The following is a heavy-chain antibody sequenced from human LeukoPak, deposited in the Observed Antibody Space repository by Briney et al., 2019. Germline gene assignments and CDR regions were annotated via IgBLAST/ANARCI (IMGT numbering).Heavy chain of an antibody. V-gene: IGHV5-51*01. CDR1: GYYVTTNW. Sequence: GESLKISCKGSGYYVTTNWIGWVRQMPGKGLEWMGIIYPSDSDTRYSPSFQGQVTISADKSISTAYLQWSSLRASDTAMYYCARLYGKEFDYWGQGTLVTVSS. CDR2: IYPSDSDT. D-gene: IGHD4-17*01. J-gene: IGHJ4*02. CDR3: ARLYGKEFDY.